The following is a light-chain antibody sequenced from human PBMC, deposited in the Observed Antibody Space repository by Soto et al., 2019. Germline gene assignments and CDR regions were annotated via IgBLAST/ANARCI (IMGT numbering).Light chain of an antibody. Sequence: EIVLTQSPGPLSLSPGERATLSCRASQTVLNNYLTWYQQRPGQAPRLLIYDASYRATGIPGKFSGGGSGTDFSLTISSLESEDFAVYYCQHHSHWPPITFGQGTRLEIK. J-gene: IGKJ5*01. CDR2: DAS. CDR3: QHHSHWPPIT. CDR1: QTVLNNY. V-gene: IGKV3-11*01.